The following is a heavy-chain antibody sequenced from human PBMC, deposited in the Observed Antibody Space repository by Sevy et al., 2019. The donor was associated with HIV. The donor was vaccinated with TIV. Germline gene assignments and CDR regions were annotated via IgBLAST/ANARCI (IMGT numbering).Heavy chain of an antibody. D-gene: IGHD3-3*01. CDR1: GFTFSSYA. V-gene: IGHV3-30-3*01. CDR3: ARAQWLLSLDY. Sequence: GGSLRLSCAASGFTFSSYAMHWVRHAPGKGLEWVAVISYDGSNKYYADSVKGRFTISRDNSKNTLYLQMNSLRAEDTAVYYCARAQWLLSLDYWGQGTLVTVSS. J-gene: IGHJ4*02. CDR2: ISYDGSNK.